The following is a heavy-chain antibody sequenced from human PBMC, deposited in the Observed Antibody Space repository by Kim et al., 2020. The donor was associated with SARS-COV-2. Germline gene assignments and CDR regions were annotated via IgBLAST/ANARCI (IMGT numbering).Heavy chain of an antibody. D-gene: IGHD3-10*01. Sequence: SETLSLTCAVYGGSFSGYYWSWIRQPPGKGLEWIGEINHSGSTNYNPSLKSRVTISVDTSKNQFSLKLSSVTAADTAVYYCARGRGIWFGEYYFDYWGQG. V-gene: IGHV4-34*01. CDR3: ARGRGIWFGEYYFDY. J-gene: IGHJ4*02. CDR1: GGSFSGYY. CDR2: INHSGST.